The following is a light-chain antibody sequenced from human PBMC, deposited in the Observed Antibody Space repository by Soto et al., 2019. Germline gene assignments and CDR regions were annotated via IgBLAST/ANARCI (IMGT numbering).Light chain of an antibody. Sequence: EIVMTQSPATLSVSPGDRATLSCRATQSVRSNLAWYQQRPGQPPRLLIYGASTRATGIPARFSGSGAGTEFTLTISSLQSEDFAVYYCQQYNSWPPITFGQGTRLEIK. CDR1: QSVRSN. J-gene: IGKJ5*01. V-gene: IGKV3-15*01. CDR3: QQYNSWPPIT. CDR2: GAS.